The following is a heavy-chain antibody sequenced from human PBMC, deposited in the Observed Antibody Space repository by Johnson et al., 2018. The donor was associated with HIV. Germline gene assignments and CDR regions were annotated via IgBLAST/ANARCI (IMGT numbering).Heavy chain of an antibody. V-gene: IGHV3-53*05. CDR3: AKDLTGIAAAGTKSPSAFDI. D-gene: IGHD6-13*01. CDR2: IYSGGST. J-gene: IGHJ3*02. Sequence: AAGGVTVSNNYMTWVRQAPGKGLEWVSVIYSGGSTYYADSVKGRFTISRDNAKNSLYLQMNSLRAEDTALYYCAKDLTGIAAAGTKSPSAFDIWGQGTMVTVSS. CDR1: GVTVSNNY.